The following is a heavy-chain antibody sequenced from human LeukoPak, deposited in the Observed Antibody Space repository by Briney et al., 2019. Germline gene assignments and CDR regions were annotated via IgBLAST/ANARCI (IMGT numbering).Heavy chain of an antibody. J-gene: IGHJ4*02. CDR2: INHSGST. Sequence: PSETLSLTCAVYGGSFSGYYWSWIRQPPGKGLEWIGEINHSGSTNYNPSLKSRVTISVDTSKNQFSLKLSSVTAADTAVYYCARLRGSSGYYYDYWGQGTLVTVSS. V-gene: IGHV4-34*01. CDR3: ARLRGSSGYYYDY. D-gene: IGHD3-22*01. CDR1: GGSFSGYY.